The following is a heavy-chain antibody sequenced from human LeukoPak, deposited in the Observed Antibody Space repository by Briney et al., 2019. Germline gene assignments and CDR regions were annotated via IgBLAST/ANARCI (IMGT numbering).Heavy chain of an antibody. CDR1: GFTFSNYG. V-gene: IGHV3-33*01. D-gene: IGHD2/OR15-2a*01. J-gene: IGHJ4*02. CDR3: AREGPRGNSQFDY. CDR2: IWFDGSNK. Sequence: PGGSLRLSCAASGFTFSNYGMHWVRQAPGKGLEWVALIWFDGSNKYYTDSVKGRLTISRDNSKDTLFLQMNSLRAEDTAVYYCAREGPRGNSQFDYRGQGTLVTVSS.